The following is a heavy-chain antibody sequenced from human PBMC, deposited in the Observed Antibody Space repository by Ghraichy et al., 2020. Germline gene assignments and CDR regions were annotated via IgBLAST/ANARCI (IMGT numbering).Heavy chain of an antibody. CDR1: GGSISSYY. Sequence: SENLSLTCTVSGGSISSYYWSWIRQPPGKGLEWIGYIYYSGSTNYNPSLKSRVTISVDTSKNQFSLKLSSVTAADTAVYYCARESYYDFWSGGIDYWGQGTLVTVSS. D-gene: IGHD3-3*01. V-gene: IGHV4-59*01. CDR3: ARESYYDFWSGGIDY. J-gene: IGHJ4*02. CDR2: IYYSGST.